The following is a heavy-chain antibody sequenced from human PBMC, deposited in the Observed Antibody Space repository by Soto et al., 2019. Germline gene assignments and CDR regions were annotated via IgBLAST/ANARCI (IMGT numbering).Heavy chain of an antibody. D-gene: IGHD2-15*01. Sequence: PSETLSLTCAVYGGSFSGYYWSWIRQPPGKGLEWIGEINHSGSTNYNPSLKSRVTISVDTSKNQFSLKLSSVTAADTAVYYCARPGCSGGSCYSIRYWGQGTLVTVST. CDR3: ARPGCSGGSCYSIRY. J-gene: IGHJ4*02. CDR1: GGSFSGYY. V-gene: IGHV4-34*01. CDR2: INHSGST.